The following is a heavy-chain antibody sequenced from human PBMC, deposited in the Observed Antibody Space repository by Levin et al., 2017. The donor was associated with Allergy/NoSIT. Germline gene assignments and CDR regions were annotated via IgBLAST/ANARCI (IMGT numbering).Heavy chain of an antibody. Sequence: GGSLRLSCAASGFTFSSYAMSWVRQAPGKGLEWVSAISGSGGSTYYADSVKGRFTISRDNSKNTLYLQMNSLRAEDTAVYYCATRYCSSTSCGFDYWGQGTLVTVSS. CDR3: ATRYCSSTSCGFDY. D-gene: IGHD2-2*01. V-gene: IGHV3-23*01. CDR1: GFTFSSYA. CDR2: ISGSGGST. J-gene: IGHJ4*02.